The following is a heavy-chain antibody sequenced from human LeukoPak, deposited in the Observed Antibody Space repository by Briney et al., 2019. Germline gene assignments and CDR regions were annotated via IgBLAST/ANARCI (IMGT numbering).Heavy chain of an antibody. CDR3: ARFAAGGSYYYYMDV. V-gene: IGHV3-7*01. CDR2: IKYDGSEK. J-gene: IGHJ6*03. CDR1: GFTFSSHW. D-gene: IGHD6-25*01. Sequence: GGSLRLSCAASGFTFSSHWMSWVRQAPGKGLEWAANIKYDGSEKYYVDSVKGRFTLSRDNAKNSLYLQMNSLRADDTAVYYCARFAAGGSYYYYMDVWGKGTTVTVSS.